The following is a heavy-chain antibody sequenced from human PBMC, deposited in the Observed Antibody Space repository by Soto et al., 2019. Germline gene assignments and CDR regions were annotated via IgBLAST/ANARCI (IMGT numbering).Heavy chain of an antibody. Sequence: QLQLQESGPGLVKPSETLSLTCTVSGGSISSNAYYWGWIRQPPGKGLEGIGSVYYSGSANYNPSLKSRLTMSVDTSKNQFSLKLISVTAADTAVYYCARRPKRGSYSWCFDYWGQGTLVTVSS. D-gene: IGHD1-26*01. CDR2: VYYSGSA. V-gene: IGHV4-39*01. CDR1: GGSISSNAYY. J-gene: IGHJ4*02. CDR3: ARRPKRGSYSWCFDY.